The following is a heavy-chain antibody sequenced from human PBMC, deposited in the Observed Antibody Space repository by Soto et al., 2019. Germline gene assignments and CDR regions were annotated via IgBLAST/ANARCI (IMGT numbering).Heavy chain of an antibody. V-gene: IGHV3-74*01. J-gene: IGHJ4*02. D-gene: IGHD2-15*01. CDR1: GFTFSSYW. Sequence: EVQLVESGGGLVQPGESLRLSCAASGFTFSSYWMHWVRQAPGKGLVWVSRINSDGSSTSYAGSVKVRFSISRDNAKNTLYLHMNSLRAEDTAVYYCVRTSMVVAAATREDYWGQGTLVTVSS. CDR3: VRTSMVVAAATREDY. CDR2: INSDGSST.